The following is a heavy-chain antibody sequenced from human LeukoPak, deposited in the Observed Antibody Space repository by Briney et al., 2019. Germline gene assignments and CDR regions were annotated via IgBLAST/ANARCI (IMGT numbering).Heavy chain of an antibody. J-gene: IGHJ4*02. Sequence: SQTLSLTCTVSGGPISSGSYYWSWIRQPAGKGLEWIGRIYTSGSTNYNPSLKSRVTISVDTSKNQFSLRLSSVTAADTALYYCARDAGYSYGYSFYYFDYWGQGTLVTVSS. CDR1: GGPISSGSYY. CDR3: ARDAGYSYGYSFYYFDY. V-gene: IGHV4-61*02. CDR2: IYTSGST. D-gene: IGHD5-18*01.